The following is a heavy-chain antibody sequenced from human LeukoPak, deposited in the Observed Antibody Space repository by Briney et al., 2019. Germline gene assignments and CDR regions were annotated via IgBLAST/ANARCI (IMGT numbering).Heavy chain of an antibody. Sequence: PSETLSLTCTVSGGSISSSSYYWGWIRQPPGKGLEWIGSIYYSGSTYYNPSLKSRVTIFVDTSKNQFSLKLSSVTAADTAVYYCARRGDYYESSGYYYFDYWGQGTLVTVSS. V-gene: IGHV4-39*01. CDR2: IYYSGST. CDR3: ARRGDYYESSGYYYFDY. J-gene: IGHJ4*02. D-gene: IGHD3-22*01. CDR1: GGSISSSSYY.